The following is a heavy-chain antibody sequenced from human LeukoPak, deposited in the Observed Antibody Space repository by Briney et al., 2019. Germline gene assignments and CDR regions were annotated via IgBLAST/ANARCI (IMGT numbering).Heavy chain of an antibody. V-gene: IGHV6-1*01. J-gene: IGHJ3*01. CDR2: TYYRSKWGN. D-gene: IGHD6-6*01. CDR3: ARVSSRAFDV. Sequence: SQTLSLTCGISGDSVSSYDATWNWVRQSPSRGLEWLGRTYYRSKWGNDYAVSVKSQITINPDTSKNQFSLHLNSVTPEDTAVYYCARVSSRAFDVWGQGTMVTVSP. CDR1: GDSVSSYDAT.